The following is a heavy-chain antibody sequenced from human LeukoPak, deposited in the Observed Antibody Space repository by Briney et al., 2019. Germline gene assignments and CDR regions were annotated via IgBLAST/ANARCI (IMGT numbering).Heavy chain of an antibody. CDR1: GFTFSSYG. CDR2: ISYDGSNK. D-gene: IGHD3-3*01. Sequence: PGGSLRLSCAASGFTFSSYGMHWVRQAPGKGLEWVAVISYDGSNKYYADSVKGRFTISRDNSKNTLYLQMNSLRAEDTAVYYCAREGDFWSGLRYFDYWGQGTLVTVSS. J-gene: IGHJ4*02. CDR3: AREGDFWSGLRYFDY. V-gene: IGHV3-30*03.